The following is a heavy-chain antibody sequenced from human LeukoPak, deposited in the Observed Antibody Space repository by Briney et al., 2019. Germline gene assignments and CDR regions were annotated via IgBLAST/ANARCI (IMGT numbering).Heavy chain of an antibody. J-gene: IGHJ4*02. CDR2: ISGSGGST. V-gene: IGHV3-23*01. CDR1: GFTFNNYA. CDR3: AKGGYVVPAAMVDY. D-gene: IGHD2-2*01. Sequence: GGSLRLSCAASGFTFNNYAMSWVRQAPGKGLEWVSAISGSGGSTYYADSVKGRFTISRDNSKNTLYLQMNSLRAEDTAVYYCAKGGYVVPAAMVDYWGQGTLVTVSS.